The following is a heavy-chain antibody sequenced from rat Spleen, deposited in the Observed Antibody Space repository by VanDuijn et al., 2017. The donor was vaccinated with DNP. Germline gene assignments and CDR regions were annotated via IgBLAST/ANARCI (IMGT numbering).Heavy chain of an antibody. V-gene: IGHV5S23*01. Sequence: EVQLVESGGGLVQPGRSLRLSCAASGFSFRDYGMAWVRQAPGKGLEWVASITSGTGTTSYADAVKGRFMISRDDTKNTLPLQMDSLRSEDKATYYCTRIGDLHNGGDVDALDAWGQGTSVTVSS. D-gene: IGHD1-12*01. CDR2: ITSGTGTT. J-gene: IGHJ4*01. CDR3: TRIGDLHNGGDVDALDA. CDR1: GFSFRDYG.